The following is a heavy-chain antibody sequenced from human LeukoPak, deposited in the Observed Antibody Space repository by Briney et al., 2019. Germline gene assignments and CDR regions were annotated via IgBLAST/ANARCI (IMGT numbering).Heavy chain of an antibody. J-gene: IGHJ4*02. CDR1: GGSISTYH. CDR3: ARQEIGNCSSSSCYSFDY. V-gene: IGHV4-59*08. D-gene: IGHD2-2*02. Sequence: SETLSLTCTVSGGSISTYHWSWIRQPPGKGLEGMGYIYYSGSTNYNPSLKSRVTISVDTSKNQFSLKLLSSVTAADTAVYYCARQEIGNCSSSSCYSFDYWGQGTLVTVSS. CDR2: IYYSGST.